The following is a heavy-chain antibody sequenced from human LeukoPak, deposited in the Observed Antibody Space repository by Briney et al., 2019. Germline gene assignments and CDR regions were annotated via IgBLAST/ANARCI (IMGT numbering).Heavy chain of an antibody. CDR2: ISGNGHRT. CDR3: AKDANYYDSSGYLIPFDY. D-gene: IGHD3-22*01. CDR1: GFAFSRFA. V-gene: IGHV3-23*01. Sequence: GGSLRLSCSASGFAFSRFAMTWVRQLPGKGLDWVSSISGNGHRTYYGDSVKGRFSVSRDNSKNILYLQMDSLRADDSALYYCAKDANYYDSSGYLIPFDYWGQGTLVTVSS. J-gene: IGHJ4*02.